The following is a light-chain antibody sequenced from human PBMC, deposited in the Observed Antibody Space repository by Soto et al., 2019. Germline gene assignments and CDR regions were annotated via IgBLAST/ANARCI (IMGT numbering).Light chain of an antibody. J-gene: IGKJ1*01. CDR2: KAS. V-gene: IGKV1-5*03. Sequence: DIQMTQSPSTLSASVGDRVTITCRASQSISSWLAWYQQKPGKAPKLLIYKASSLESGVPSRFSGSGSGTEFTLTISSLQPDAVATYYCQQYNSYSTFGQGTKVESK. CDR1: QSISSW. CDR3: QQYNSYST.